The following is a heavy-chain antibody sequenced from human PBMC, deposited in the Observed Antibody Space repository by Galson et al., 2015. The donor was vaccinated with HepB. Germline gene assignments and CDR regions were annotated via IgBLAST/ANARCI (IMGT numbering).Heavy chain of an antibody. V-gene: IGHV3-23*01. Sequence: SLRLSCAASGFIFSNYAMSWVRQAPGKGLEWVASISCSGGSKYYADSVKGRFTMSRDNSKNTLYLQINSLRAEDTAVYYCATTQFAMRQSFYSHMDVSGHASAVTVSS. CDR1: GFIFSNYA. D-gene: IGHD2-15*01. CDR2: ISCSGGSK. CDR3: ATTQFAMRQSFYSHMDV. J-gene: IGHJ6*02.